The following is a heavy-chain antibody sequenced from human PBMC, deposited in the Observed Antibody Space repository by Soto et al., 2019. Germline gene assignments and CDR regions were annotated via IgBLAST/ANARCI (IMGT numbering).Heavy chain of an antibody. J-gene: IGHJ6*03. D-gene: IGHD4-17*01. V-gene: IGHV3-33*01. Sequence: GGSLRLSCAASGFTFSSYGMHWVRQAPGKGLEWVAVIWYDGSNKYYADSVKGRFTISRDNSKNTLYLQMNSLRAEDTAVYYCARVMGGRPDYGDYVSEPDAVGHYYMDVWGKGTTVTVSS. CDR2: IWYDGSNK. CDR3: ARVMGGRPDYGDYVSEPDAVGHYYMDV. CDR1: GFTFSSYG.